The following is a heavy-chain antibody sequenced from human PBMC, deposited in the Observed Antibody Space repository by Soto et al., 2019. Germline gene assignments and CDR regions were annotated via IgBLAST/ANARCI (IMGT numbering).Heavy chain of an antibody. J-gene: IGHJ6*02. Sequence: GGSLRLSCAASGFTFSSYAMSWVRQAPGKGLEWVSAISGSGGSTYYTDSVKGRFTISRDNSKNTLYLQMNSLRAEDTAVYYCAKPSFPMVRGAVHYYGMDVWGQGTTVTVSS. V-gene: IGHV3-23*01. D-gene: IGHD3-10*01. CDR1: GFTFSSYA. CDR3: AKPSFPMVRGAVHYYGMDV. CDR2: ISGSGGST.